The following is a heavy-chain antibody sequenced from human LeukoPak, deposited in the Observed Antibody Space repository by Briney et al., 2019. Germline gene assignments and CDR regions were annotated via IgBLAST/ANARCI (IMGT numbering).Heavy chain of an antibody. J-gene: IGHJ1*01. CDR1: GFTFSTSS. Sequence: PGGSLRLSCAASGFTFSTSSMNWVRQAPGKGLEWISYISSGSGTIYYADSVKGRFTISKDTAKNTLYLQMNSLRAEDTAVYYCARSSERWQWLGSFQHWGQGTLVTVSS. D-gene: IGHD6-19*01. V-gene: IGHV3-48*01. CDR2: ISSGSGTI. CDR3: ARSSERWQWLGSFQH.